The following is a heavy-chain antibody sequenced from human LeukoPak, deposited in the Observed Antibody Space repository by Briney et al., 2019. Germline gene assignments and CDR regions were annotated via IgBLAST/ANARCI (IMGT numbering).Heavy chain of an antibody. CDR1: GFTFSSYA. D-gene: IGHD3-10*01. Sequence: GGSLRLSCSASGFTFSSYAMHWVRQAPGKGLEYVSAISSNGGSTYYADSVKGRFTISRDNSKNTLYLQMSSLRAEDTAVYYCAMVRGEGSYDYWGQGTLVTVSS. V-gene: IGHV3-64D*06. CDR3: AMVRGEGSYDY. CDR2: ISSNGGST. J-gene: IGHJ4*02.